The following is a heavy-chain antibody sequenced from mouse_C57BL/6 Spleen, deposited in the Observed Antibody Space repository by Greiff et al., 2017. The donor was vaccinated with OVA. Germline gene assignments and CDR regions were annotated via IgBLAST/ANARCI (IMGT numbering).Heavy chain of an antibody. J-gene: IGHJ1*03. CDR2: IYWDDDK. CDR1: GFSLSTSGMG. V-gene: IGHV8-12*01. Sequence: QVTLKESGPGILQSSQTLSLTCSFSGFSLSTSGMGVSWIRQPSGKGLEWLAHIYWDDDKRYNPSLKSRLTISKDTSRNQVFLKITSVDTADTATYYCARSLITTVVATYWYFDVWGTGTTVTVSS. D-gene: IGHD1-1*01. CDR3: ARSLITTVVATYWYFDV.